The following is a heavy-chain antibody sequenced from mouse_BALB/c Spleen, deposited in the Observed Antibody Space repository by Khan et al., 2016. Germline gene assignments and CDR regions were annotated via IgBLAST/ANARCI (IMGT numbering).Heavy chain of an antibody. CDR3: ARDDQDYDAWFAS. D-gene: IGHD2-4*01. CDR1: GFSLTNSG. CDR2: IWPGGST. V-gene: IGHV2-9*02. J-gene: IGHJ3*01. Sequence: QVQLKQSGPGLVAPSQSLSITCTVSGFSLTNSGVHWIRQPPGKGLEWLGVIWPGGSTDYNSALMSRLSITKDNSPNQVFLKMIRLQTDDTAMYYCARDDQDYDAWFASWGQGTLVIVSA.